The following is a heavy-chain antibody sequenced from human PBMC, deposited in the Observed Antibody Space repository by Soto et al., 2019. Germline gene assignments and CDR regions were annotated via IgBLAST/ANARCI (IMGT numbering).Heavy chain of an antibody. CDR3: ARGDSGSWSFDH. Sequence: QVQLVESGGGVVQPGRSLRLSCATSGFTFSRNAMHWVRQAPGKGLEGVAVIAYDKKNEYYADSVKGRFTISRDNSKNSLSLQMNSLRPEDTAVYYCARGDSGSWSFDHWGQGTLVTVSS. J-gene: IGHJ4*02. D-gene: IGHD6-13*01. CDR2: IAYDKKNE. V-gene: IGHV3-30*04. CDR1: GFTFSRNA.